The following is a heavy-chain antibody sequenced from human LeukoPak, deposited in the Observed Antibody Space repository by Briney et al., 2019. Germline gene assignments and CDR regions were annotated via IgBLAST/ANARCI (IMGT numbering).Heavy chain of an antibody. V-gene: IGHV1-69*05. CDR2: IIPIFGTA. D-gene: IGHD2-15*01. Sequence: ASVKVSCKASGYTFTSFDINWVRQAPGQGLEWMGGIIPIFGTANYAQKFQGRVTITTDESTSTAYMELSSLRSEDTAVYYCAREAVERGYYYMDVWGKGTTVTVSS. CDR1: GYTFTSFD. CDR3: AREAVERGYYYMDV. J-gene: IGHJ6*03.